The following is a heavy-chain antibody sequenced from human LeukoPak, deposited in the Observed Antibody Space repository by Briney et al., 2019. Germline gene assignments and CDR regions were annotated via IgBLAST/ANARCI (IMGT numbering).Heavy chain of an antibody. V-gene: IGHV3-74*01. J-gene: IGHJ4*02. Sequence: GGSLRLSCAASGFIFSDHWMHWVRQAPGKGLVWLSRINNDGSSTIYADSVKGRFTISRDNSKNTLYLQMSSLRAEDTAVYYCASRHYDFGYYWGQGTLVTVSS. D-gene: IGHD4-17*01. CDR3: ASRHYDFGYY. CDR1: GFIFSDHW. CDR2: INNDGSST.